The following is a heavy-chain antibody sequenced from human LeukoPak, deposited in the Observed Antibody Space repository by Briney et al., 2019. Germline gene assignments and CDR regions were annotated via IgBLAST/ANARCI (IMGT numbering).Heavy chain of an antibody. Sequence: ASVKVSGKASGYTFTGYYMHWVRQAPGQGLEWMGWISTSTGDTKYTQKFQGRVTLTTDTSTSTAYMELSSLRSDDTAVYYCARDDNYGICVNVDYWGQGTLVTVSS. D-gene: IGHD4-11*01. V-gene: IGHV1-2*02. CDR2: ISTSTGDT. CDR3: ARDDNYGICVNVDY. CDR1: GYTFTGYY. J-gene: IGHJ4*02.